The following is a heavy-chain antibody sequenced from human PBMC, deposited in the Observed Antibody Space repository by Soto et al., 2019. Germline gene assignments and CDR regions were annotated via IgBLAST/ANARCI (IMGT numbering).Heavy chain of an antibody. CDR2: IYYSGST. V-gene: IGHV4-59*08. Sequence: SETLSLTCPVSGGSISSYYWSWIRQPPGKGLEWIGYIYYSGSTNYNPSLKSRVTISVDTSKNQFSLKLSSVTAADTAVYYCASYYYGSGSSNWFDPWGQGTLVTVSS. CDR3: ASYYYGSGSSNWFDP. D-gene: IGHD3-10*01. CDR1: GGSISSYY. J-gene: IGHJ5*02.